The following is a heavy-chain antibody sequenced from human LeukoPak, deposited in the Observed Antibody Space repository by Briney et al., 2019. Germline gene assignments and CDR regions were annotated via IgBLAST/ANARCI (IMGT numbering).Heavy chain of an antibody. CDR3: ASFGGSSIPYYFDY. CDR1: GGTFSSYA. CDR2: IIPILGIA. D-gene: IGHD6-6*01. V-gene: IGHV1-69*04. Sequence: SVKVSCKASGGTFSSYAISWVRQAPGQGLEWMGRIIPILGIANYAQKFQGRVTITADKSTSTAYMELSSLRSEDTAVYYCASFGGSSIPYYFDYWGQGTLVTVSS. J-gene: IGHJ4*02.